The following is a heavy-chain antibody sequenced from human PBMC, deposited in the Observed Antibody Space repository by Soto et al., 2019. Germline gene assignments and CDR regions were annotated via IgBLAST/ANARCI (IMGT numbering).Heavy chain of an antibody. CDR3: AKDTQYSGYDFDY. D-gene: IGHD5-12*01. Sequence: PGGSLRLSCAASGFTFSSYGMHWVRQAPGKGLEWVAVISYDGSNKYYADSVKGRFTISRDNSKNTLYLQMNSLRAEDTAVYYCAKDTQYSGYDFDYWGQGTLVTVSS. V-gene: IGHV3-30*18. J-gene: IGHJ4*02. CDR1: GFTFSSYG. CDR2: ISYDGSNK.